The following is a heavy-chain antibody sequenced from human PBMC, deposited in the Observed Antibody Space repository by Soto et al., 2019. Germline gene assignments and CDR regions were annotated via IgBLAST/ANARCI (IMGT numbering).Heavy chain of an antibody. CDR3: ARGVGSSWFDP. D-gene: IGHD6-25*01. CDR1: GYTFTAYY. Sequence: QLQLVQSGAEVKKPGASVKVSCKASGYTFTAYYMHWVRQAPGQGLEWMGWINPGSAGTNFAQKFQGRVTRPRDMSISTAYMEVSSLTSDDTAVYYCARGVGSSWFDPWGQGTLVTVSS. V-gene: IGHV1-2*02. J-gene: IGHJ5*02. CDR2: INPGSAGT.